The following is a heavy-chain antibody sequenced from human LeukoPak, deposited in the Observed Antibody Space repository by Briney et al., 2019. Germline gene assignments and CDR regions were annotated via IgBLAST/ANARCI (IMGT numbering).Heavy chain of an antibody. CDR1: GGSFSGYY. J-gene: IGHJ5*02. Sequence: PSETLSFTCAVYGGSFSGYYWSWIRQPPGKGLEWIGEINHSGSTNYNPSLKSRVTISVDTSKNQFSLKLSSVTAADTAVYYCARRGSGWYNWFDPWGQGTLVTVSS. V-gene: IGHV4-34*01. CDR3: ARRGSGWYNWFDP. CDR2: INHSGST. D-gene: IGHD6-19*01.